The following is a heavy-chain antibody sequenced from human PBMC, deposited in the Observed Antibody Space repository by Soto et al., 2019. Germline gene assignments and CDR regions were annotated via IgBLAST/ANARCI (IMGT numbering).Heavy chain of an antibody. CDR3: ARFDEGYFEY. Sequence: AGGSLRLSCAASGFTFSSYWMSWVRQAPGEGLEWVANIKQDGSEKYYVDSVKGRFTISRDNAKNSLYLQMNSLRAEETAVYYCARFDEGYFEYWGQGTLVTVPQ. J-gene: IGHJ4*02. CDR2: IKQDGSEK. CDR1: GFTFSSYW. V-gene: IGHV3-7*03. D-gene: IGHD3-9*01.